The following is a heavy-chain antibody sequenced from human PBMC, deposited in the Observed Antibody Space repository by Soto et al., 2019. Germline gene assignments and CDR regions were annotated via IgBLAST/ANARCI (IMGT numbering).Heavy chain of an antibody. V-gene: IGHV4-39*01. J-gene: IGHJ4*02. D-gene: IGHD3-10*01. CDR2: IYYSGST. CDR3: ARLFGLWGYYGSGSYGGFDY. Sequence: SETLSLTCTVSGGSISSSGYYWGWIRQPPGKGLEWIGSIYYSGSTYYNPSLKSRVTISVDTSKNQFSLKLSSVTAADTAVYYCARLFGLWGYYGSGSYGGFDYWGQGTLVTVSS. CDR1: GGSISSSGYY.